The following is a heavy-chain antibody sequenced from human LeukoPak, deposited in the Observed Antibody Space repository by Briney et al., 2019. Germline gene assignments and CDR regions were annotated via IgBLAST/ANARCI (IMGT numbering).Heavy chain of an antibody. Sequence: GESLKISCKGSGYSFTNYWIGWVRQMPGKGLEWMAFINPGDSDARYSPSFQGHVTISVDKSINTAYLQWGSLKASDTAMYYCARQGDAVVTDVWGQGTTVIVSS. CDR1: GYSFTNYW. D-gene: IGHD4-23*01. CDR3: ARQGDAVVTDV. CDR2: INPGDSDA. J-gene: IGHJ6*02. V-gene: IGHV5-51*01.